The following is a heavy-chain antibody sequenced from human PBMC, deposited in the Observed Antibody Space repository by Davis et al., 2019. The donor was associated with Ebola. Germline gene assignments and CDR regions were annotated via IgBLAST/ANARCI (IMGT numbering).Heavy chain of an antibody. CDR2: INPISGDT. Sequence: ASVKVSCKASGYTLTDYQMHWVRQAPGQGLEWMGGINPISGDTNYAEKFQGRVTMTRDTSISTVYMELSRLRSDDTAVYYCARDLSYSYYYHYYGMDVWGQGTTVTVAS. D-gene: IGHD3-10*01. CDR1: GYTLTDYQ. CDR3: ARDLSYSYYYHYYGMDV. V-gene: IGHV1-2*02. J-gene: IGHJ6*02.